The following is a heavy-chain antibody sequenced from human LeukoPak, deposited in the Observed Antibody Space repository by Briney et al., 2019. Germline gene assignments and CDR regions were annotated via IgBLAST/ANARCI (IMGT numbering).Heavy chain of an antibody. CDR2: INHSGST. J-gene: IGHJ4*02. CDR3: ARASGHSDY. V-gene: IGHV4-30-2*01. D-gene: IGHD6-25*01. CDR1: GGSISSGGYY. Sequence: SQTLSLTCTVSGGSISSGGYYWSWIRQPPGKGLEWIGEINHSGSTNYNPSLKSRVTISVDTSKNQFSLKLSSVTAADTAVYYCARASGHSDYWGQGTLVTVSS.